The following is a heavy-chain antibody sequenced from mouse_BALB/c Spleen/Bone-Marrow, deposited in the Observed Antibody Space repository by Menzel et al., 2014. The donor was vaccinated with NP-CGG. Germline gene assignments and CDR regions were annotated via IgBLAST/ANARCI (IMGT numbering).Heavy chain of an antibody. CDR1: GFTFTDYY. CDR2: IRNKANGYTT. J-gene: IGHJ1*01. V-gene: IGHV7-3*02. Sequence: EVKLMESGGGLVQPGGSLRLSCATSGFTFTDYYMSWVRQPPGKALEWLGFIRNKANGYTTEYSASVKGRFTISRDNSQSILYLQMNTLRAEDSATYYCARDNYYGYHWYFDVWGAGTTFTVSS. CDR3: ARDNYYGYHWYFDV. D-gene: IGHD1-2*01.